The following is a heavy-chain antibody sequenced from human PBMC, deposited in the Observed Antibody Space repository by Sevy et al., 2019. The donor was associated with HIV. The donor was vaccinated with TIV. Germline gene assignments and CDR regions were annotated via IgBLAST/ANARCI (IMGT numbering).Heavy chain of an antibody. CDR3: AKDNTLAVAGAFDF. CDR2: ISWNSGGV. J-gene: IGHJ3*01. V-gene: IGHV3-9*01. CDR1: GFTFDDYA. D-gene: IGHD6-19*01. Sequence: GGSLRLSCAASGFTFDDYAMHWVRQAPGKGLEWVSGISWNSGGVGYGDSVKGRFTISRDNAKKYLYLQMNSLGAEDTALYYCAKDNTLAVAGAFDFWGQGAMVTVSS.